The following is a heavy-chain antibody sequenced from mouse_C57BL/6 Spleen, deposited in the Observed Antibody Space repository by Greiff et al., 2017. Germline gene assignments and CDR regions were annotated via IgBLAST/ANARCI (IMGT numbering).Heavy chain of an antibody. D-gene: IGHD2-1*01. J-gene: IGHJ3*01. CDR3: ARTHYGNSWFAY. CDR1: GYTFTSYW. CDR2: IDPSDSYT. Sequence: QVQLQQPGAELVRPGTSVKLSCKASGYTFTSYWMHWVKQRPGQGLEWIGVIDPSDSYTNYNQQFKGKATLTVDTSSRTAYMQLSSLTSEDAAVYYCARTHYGNSWFAYWGQGTLVTVSA. V-gene: IGHV1-59*01.